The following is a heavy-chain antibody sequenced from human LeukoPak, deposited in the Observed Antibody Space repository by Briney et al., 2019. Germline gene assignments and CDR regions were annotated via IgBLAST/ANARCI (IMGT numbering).Heavy chain of an antibody. CDR1: GFTFSNYA. J-gene: IGHJ4*02. CDR2: ISGSGGST. D-gene: IGHD1-14*01. CDR3: AKRTPRIPGFHFDY. Sequence: GGSLRLSCAASGFTFSNYAMSWVRQAPGKGLEWVSAISGSGGSTYYADSMKGRFTISRDNSKNTLYLQMNSLRAEDTAVYYCAKRTPRIPGFHFDYWAREPWSPSPQ. V-gene: IGHV3-23*01.